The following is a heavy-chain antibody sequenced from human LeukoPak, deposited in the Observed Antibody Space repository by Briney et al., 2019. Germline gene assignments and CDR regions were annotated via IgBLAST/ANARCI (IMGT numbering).Heavy chain of an antibody. Sequence: GGSLRLSCAASGFTFSNYGMHWVRQAPGKGLEWAALIWFDGSNKYYTDSVKGRFAISRDNSKNTLYLQMSSLRADDTAVYYCARGTISSGRPRYFDYWGQGTLVTVSS. CDR2: IWFDGSNK. CDR1: GFTFSNYG. J-gene: IGHJ4*02. D-gene: IGHD1-26*01. V-gene: IGHV3-33*01. CDR3: ARGTISSGRPRYFDY.